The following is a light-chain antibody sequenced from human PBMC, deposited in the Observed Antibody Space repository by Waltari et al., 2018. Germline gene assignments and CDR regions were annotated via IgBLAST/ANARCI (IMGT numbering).Light chain of an antibody. CDR2: EDN. CDR1: SSNIGNNS. Sequence: QSVLTQPPSVSAAPGQRVPISCSGGSSNIGNNSVSWYRQFPGTAPKLLIYEDNERPSGVPGRFSGSKSGTSATLDITGLQAGDEADYYCGTWDSSLSGAVFGGGTHLTVL. CDR3: GTWDSSLSGAV. J-gene: IGLJ7*01. V-gene: IGLV1-51*02.